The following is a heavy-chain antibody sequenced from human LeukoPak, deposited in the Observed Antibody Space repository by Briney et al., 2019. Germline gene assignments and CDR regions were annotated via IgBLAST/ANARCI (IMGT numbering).Heavy chain of an antibody. CDR2: IKSKTDGGTT. J-gene: IGHJ4*02. CDR1: GGSFSGYY. CDR3: TTTAYDSSGYYLLHDY. Sequence: PSETLSLTCAVYGGSFSGYYWSWIRQPPGKGLEWVGRIKSKTDGGTTDYAAPVKGRFTISRDDSKNTLYLQMNSLKTEDTAVYYCTTTAYDSSGYYLLHDYWGQGTLVTVSS. V-gene: IGHV3-15*01. D-gene: IGHD3-22*01.